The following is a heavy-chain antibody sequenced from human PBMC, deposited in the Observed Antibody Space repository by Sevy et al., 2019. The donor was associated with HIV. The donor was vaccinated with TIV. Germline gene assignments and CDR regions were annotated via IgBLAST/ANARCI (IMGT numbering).Heavy chain of an antibody. Sequence: GGSLRLSCAASGFTFSDYNMNWVRQAPGKGLEWVSYISGLSNYIYYADSVKGRFSISRDNAKNSLFLQMNSLRAEDTAVYYCARESIAVAGIGYYFKYWGQGTLVTVSS. J-gene: IGHJ4*02. CDR2: ISGLSNYI. D-gene: IGHD6-19*01. CDR3: ARESIAVAGIGYYFKY. V-gene: IGHV3-21*01. CDR1: GFTFSDYN.